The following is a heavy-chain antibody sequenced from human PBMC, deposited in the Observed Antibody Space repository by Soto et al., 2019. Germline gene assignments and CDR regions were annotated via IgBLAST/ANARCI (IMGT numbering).Heavy chain of an antibody. CDR3: ATGSLITGTTRPYYYYGMDG. V-gene: IGHV3-48*01. CDR2: ISSDETIV. Sequence: GGSLRLSCEGFGYTFRGYGMIWVRQAPGKGLECVSYISSDETIVNYADSVKGRFTISRDSAKNSLFLQMNSLRSEDTAVYYCATGSLITGTTRPYYYYGMDGWGQGTTVTVSS. CDR1: GYTFRGYG. D-gene: IGHD1-7*01. J-gene: IGHJ6*02.